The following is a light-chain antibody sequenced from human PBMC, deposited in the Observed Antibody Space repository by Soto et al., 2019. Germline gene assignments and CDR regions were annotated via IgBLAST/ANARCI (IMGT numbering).Light chain of an antibody. CDR2: AAS. J-gene: IGKJ5*01. Sequence: AIRMTQSPSSLSASTGDRVTITCRASQGISSYLAWYQQKPGKAPKLLIYAASSRATGIPDRFSGSGSGTDFTLTIDGLEPEDFVVYYCQQYGYSPITFGQGNDWRL. CDR1: QGISSY. V-gene: IGKV1-8*01. CDR3: QQYGYSPIT.